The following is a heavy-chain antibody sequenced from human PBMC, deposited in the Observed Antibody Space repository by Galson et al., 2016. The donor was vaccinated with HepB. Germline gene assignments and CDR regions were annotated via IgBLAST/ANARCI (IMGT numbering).Heavy chain of an antibody. V-gene: IGHV3-11*06. CDR2: ISGSGSET. Sequence: SLRLSCAVSGFTFSDFYMSWLRQAPGKGLEWLSYISGSGSETLYADSLKGRFTISRDNAENTLFLQIHSLGVEDTAVYYCARDGRLAGSGTYDYWGQGTLVTVSS. J-gene: IGHJ4*02. CDR1: GFTFSDFY. CDR3: ARDGRLAGSGTYDY. D-gene: IGHD6-19*01.